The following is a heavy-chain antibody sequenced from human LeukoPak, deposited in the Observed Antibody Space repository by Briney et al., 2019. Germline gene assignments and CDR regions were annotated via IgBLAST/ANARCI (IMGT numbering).Heavy chain of an antibody. D-gene: IGHD1-26*01. Sequence: GGSLRLSCAASGFAFDNYAMSWVRQAPGKGLEWVSVVSGSGGSRNYADSVKGRFTVSRDNSKDTLYLQMNSLRAEDTAVYYCVSGTIVGARGADNWGQGTLVTVSS. V-gene: IGHV3-23*01. J-gene: IGHJ4*02. CDR1: GFAFDNYA. CDR3: VSGTIVGARGADN. CDR2: VSGSGGSR.